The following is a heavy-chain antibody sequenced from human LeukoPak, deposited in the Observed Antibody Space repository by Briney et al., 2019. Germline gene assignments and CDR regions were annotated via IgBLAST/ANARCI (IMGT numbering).Heavy chain of an antibody. V-gene: IGHV3-30-3*01. J-gene: IGHJ5*02. CDR1: GFTFSSYA. Sequence: GGSLRLSCAASGFTFSSYAMHWVRQAPGKGLEWVAVISYDGSNKYYADSVKGRFTISRDNSKNTLYLQMNSLRAEDTAVYYCARDGGIAVARPKRNWFDPWGQGTLVTVSS. CDR3: ARDGGIAVARPKRNWFDP. CDR2: ISYDGSNK. D-gene: IGHD6-19*01.